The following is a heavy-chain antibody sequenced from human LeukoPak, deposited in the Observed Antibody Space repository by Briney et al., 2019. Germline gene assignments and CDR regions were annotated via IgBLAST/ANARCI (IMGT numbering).Heavy chain of an antibody. V-gene: IGHV3-48*02. J-gene: IGHJ6*02. Sequence: SGGSLRLSCAASGFTFNMYSMSWVRQAPGKGPEWVSYISFNGDSTYYADSVKGRFTISRDNAKNSMYLQMDRLRDEGTALYTWVRDVDRGHGFSVWGQGTTVTVSS. CDR1: GFTFNMYS. CDR2: ISFNGDST. CDR3: VRDVDRGHGFSV. D-gene: IGHD4-17*01.